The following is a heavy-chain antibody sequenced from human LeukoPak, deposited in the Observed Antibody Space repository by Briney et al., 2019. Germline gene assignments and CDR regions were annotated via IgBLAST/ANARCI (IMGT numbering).Heavy chain of an antibody. CDR3: ASQPPSSIAAAGPYFDY. V-gene: IGHV5-51*01. J-gene: IGHJ4*02. D-gene: IGHD6-13*01. Sequence: GGSLKISCKDSGYSFTTYWIGWVRQMPGKGLEWMGIIYPGDSDTRYSPSFQGQVTISADKSISTAYLQWSSLKASDTAMYYCASQPPSSIAAAGPYFDYWGQGTLVTVSS. CDR2: IYPGDSDT. CDR1: GYSFTTYW.